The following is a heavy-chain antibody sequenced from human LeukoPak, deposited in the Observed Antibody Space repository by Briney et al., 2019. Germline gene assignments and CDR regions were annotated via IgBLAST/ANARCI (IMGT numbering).Heavy chain of an antibody. V-gene: IGHV4-59*08. D-gene: IGHD5-12*01. J-gene: IGHJ4*02. CDR3: ARQGYSAYEILDY. CDR1: GGSISSYY. Sequence: SETLSLTCTASGGSISSYYWSWIRQPPGKGLEWIGYIYYSGSTNYSPSLKSRVTISVDTSKNQFSLKLSSVTAADTAVYYCARQGYSAYEILDYWGQGTLVTVSS. CDR2: IYYSGST.